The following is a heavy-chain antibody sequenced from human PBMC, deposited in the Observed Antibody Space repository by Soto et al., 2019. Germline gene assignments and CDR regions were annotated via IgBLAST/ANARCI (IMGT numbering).Heavy chain of an antibody. CDR3: ARDGIAAAGSSENYGMDV. D-gene: IGHD6-13*01. Sequence: SVKVSCKASGGTFSSYAISWVRQAPGQGLEWMGGIIPIFGTANYAQKFQGRVTITADESTSTAYMELSSLRSEDTAVYYCARDGIAAAGSSENYGMDVWGQGTTVTVS. CDR2: IIPIFGTA. V-gene: IGHV1-69*13. CDR1: GGTFSSYA. J-gene: IGHJ6*02.